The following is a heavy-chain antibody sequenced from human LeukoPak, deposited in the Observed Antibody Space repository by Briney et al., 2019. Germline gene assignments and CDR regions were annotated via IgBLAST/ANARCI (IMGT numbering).Heavy chain of an antibody. D-gene: IGHD6-6*01. Sequence: GGSLRLSCAASGFTFSSYSMNWVRQAPGKGLEWVSSISSSSSYIYYADSVKGRFTISRDNAKNSLYLQMNSLRAEDTVVYYCAREGSSSFLPFDYWGQGTLVTVSS. CDR1: GFTFSSYS. CDR2: ISSSSSYI. J-gene: IGHJ4*02. CDR3: AREGSSSFLPFDY. V-gene: IGHV3-21*01.